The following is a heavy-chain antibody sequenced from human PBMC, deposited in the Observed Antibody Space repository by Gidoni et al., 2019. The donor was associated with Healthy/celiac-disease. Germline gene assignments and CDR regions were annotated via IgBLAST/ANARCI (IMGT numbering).Heavy chain of an antibody. J-gene: IGHJ5*02. CDR2: IKQDGSEK. CDR1: GFTFSSYW. D-gene: IGHD6-19*01. V-gene: IGHV3-7*03. Sequence: EVQLVESGGGLVQPGGSLRLSCAASGFTFSSYWMSWVRQAPGKGLEWVANIKQDGSEKYYVDSVKGRFTISRDNAKNSLYLQMNSLRAEDTAVYYCAREPYSSGWYEGWFDPWGQGTLVTVSS. CDR3: AREPYSSGWYEGWFDP.